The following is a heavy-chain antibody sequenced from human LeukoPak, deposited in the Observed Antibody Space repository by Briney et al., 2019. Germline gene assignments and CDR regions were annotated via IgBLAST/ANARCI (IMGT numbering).Heavy chain of an antibody. D-gene: IGHD3-10*01. Sequence: ASVKVSCKASGYTFTDYYIHWVRQAPGQGLEWMGWIDPNSGGTNYAQKFQGRVTMTRDTSISTVYMELSRLRSDDTAVYYCARGMVRGVTPLDYWGQGTLVTVSS. CDR2: IDPNSGGT. CDR1: GYTFTDYY. J-gene: IGHJ4*02. CDR3: ARGMVRGVTPLDY. V-gene: IGHV1-2*02.